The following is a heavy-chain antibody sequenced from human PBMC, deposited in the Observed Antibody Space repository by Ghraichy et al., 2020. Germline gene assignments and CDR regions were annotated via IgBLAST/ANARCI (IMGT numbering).Heavy chain of an antibody. Sequence: GGSLRLSCAASGFTFINYKMNWIRQAPGKGPEWLSHIHGNSSVILYADSVKGRFTVSRDNAKNSLYLQMNSLRDEDTAVYYCARDFSWASDIWGQGTVVTVSS. CDR3: ARDFSWASDI. D-gene: IGHD2/OR15-2a*01. CDR2: IHGNSSVI. J-gene: IGHJ3*02. CDR1: GFTFINYK. V-gene: IGHV3-48*02.